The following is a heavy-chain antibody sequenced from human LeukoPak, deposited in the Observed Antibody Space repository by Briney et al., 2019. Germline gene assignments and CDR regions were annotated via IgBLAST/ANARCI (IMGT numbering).Heavy chain of an antibody. J-gene: IGHJ4*02. D-gene: IGHD2-2*01. V-gene: IGHV1-18*01. CDR3: ARESEGYCSSTSCYLFFDY. Sequence: ASVKVSCKASGYTFTSYGIGWVRQAPGQGLEWMGWISAYNGNTNYAQKLQGRVTMTTDTSTSTAYMELRSLRSDDTAVYYCARESEGYCSSTSCYLFFDYWGQGTLVTVSS. CDR1: GYTFTSYG. CDR2: ISAYNGNT.